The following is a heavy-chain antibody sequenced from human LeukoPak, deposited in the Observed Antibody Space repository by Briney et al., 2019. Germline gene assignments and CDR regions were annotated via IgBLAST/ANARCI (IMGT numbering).Heavy chain of an antibody. CDR1: GGSISSGGYS. D-gene: IGHD1-26*01. CDR3: AREEALGSGSFDY. CDR2: IYYSVNT. V-gene: IGHV4-30-4*07. J-gene: IGHJ4*02. Sequence: PSESLSLTCAVSGGSISSGGYSWSWIRQPPGKGLEWIGYIYYSVNTYYNPSLKSRVTISVDTSKNQFSLKLSSMTAADTAVYYCAREEALGSGSFDYWGQGTLVTVSS.